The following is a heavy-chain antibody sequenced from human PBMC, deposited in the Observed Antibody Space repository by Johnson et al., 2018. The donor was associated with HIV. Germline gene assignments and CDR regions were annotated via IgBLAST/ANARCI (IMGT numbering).Heavy chain of an antibody. CDR2: ISYDGSNK. Sequence: QMLLVESGGGVVQPGRSLRLSCAASGFTFSSYPMHWVRQAPGKGLQWVAVISYDGSNKYFADSVKGRFTISRDNSKNTLYLQMNSLRAEDTAVYYCARGGMDDAFDIWGQGTMVTVSS. J-gene: IGHJ3*02. V-gene: IGHV3-30*14. CDR1: GFTFSSYP. D-gene: IGHD6-13*01. CDR3: ARGGMDDAFDI.